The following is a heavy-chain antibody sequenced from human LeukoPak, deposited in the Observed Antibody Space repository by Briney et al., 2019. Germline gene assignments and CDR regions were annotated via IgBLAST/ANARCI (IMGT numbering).Heavy chain of an antibody. D-gene: IGHD5-18*01. CDR3: ARRGDTPMVGDY. V-gene: IGHV3-48*01. CDR2: ITGSSTI. CDR1: GFTFSTYG. Sequence: GGSLRLSCAASGFTFSTYGMNWVRQAPGKGLEWVSYITGSSTIYYADSVKGRFSISRDNAKNSLSLQMNSLRAEDTAVYYCARRGDTPMVGDYWGQGNLVPVST. J-gene: IGHJ4*02.